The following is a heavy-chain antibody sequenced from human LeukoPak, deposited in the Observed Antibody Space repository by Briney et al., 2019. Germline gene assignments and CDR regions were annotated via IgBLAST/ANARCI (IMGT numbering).Heavy chain of an antibody. CDR1: GYTFTSYY. CDR2: MNPNSGNT. V-gene: IGHV1-8*02. CDR3: ARVVGVTNHFDY. J-gene: IGHJ4*02. D-gene: IGHD2-21*02. Sequence: GASVKVSCKASGYTFTSYYMHWVRQATGQGLEWMGWMNPNSGNTGYAQKLQGRVTMTRNTSISTAYMELSSLRSEDTAVYYCARVVGVTNHFDYWGQGTLVTVSS.